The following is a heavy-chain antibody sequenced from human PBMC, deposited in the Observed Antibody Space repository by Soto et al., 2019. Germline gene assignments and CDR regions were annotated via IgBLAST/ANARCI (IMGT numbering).Heavy chain of an antibody. Sequence: QVQLQESGPGLVKPSQTLTLTCTVSDDSITGGGYFWTWIRQLPGKGLEWLGSTYYRGNTFYNPSLTSRGTISLAPSQRRVCLRVTSVTSEDTAIYCCASGRSRIYHVWGQGTLVIASS. J-gene: IGHJ4*02. V-gene: IGHV4-31*02. CDR1: DDSITGGGYF. CDR2: TYYRGNT. D-gene: IGHD3-10*01. CDR3: ASGRSRIYHV.